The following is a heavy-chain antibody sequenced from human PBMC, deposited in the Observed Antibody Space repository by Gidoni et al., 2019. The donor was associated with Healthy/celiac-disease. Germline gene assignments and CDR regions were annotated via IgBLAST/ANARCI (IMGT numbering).Heavy chain of an antibody. Sequence: QVQLQQWGAGLLKPSETLSLTCAVYGGSFSGYYWSWIRQPPGKGLEWIGEINHSGSTNYNSSLKSRVTISVDTSKNQFSLKLSSVTAADTAVYYCARTALYYYGSGSYRYNWFDPWGQGTLVTVSS. CDR2: INHSGST. J-gene: IGHJ5*02. V-gene: IGHV4-34*01. CDR1: GGSFSGYY. CDR3: ARTALYYYGSGSYRYNWFDP. D-gene: IGHD3-10*01.